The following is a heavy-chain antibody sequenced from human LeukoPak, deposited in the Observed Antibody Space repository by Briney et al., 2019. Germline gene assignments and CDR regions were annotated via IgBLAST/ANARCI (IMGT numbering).Heavy chain of an antibody. V-gene: IGHV3-7*05. Sequence: GGSLRLSCAASGFTFSSYWMTWVRQAPGKGLEWVAYINQDGSEKYYVDSVKGRFTISRDNAENSLYAQMSSLRAEDTAVYYCARVAGERGGAFDIWGQGTIVTVSS. CDR2: INQDGSEK. D-gene: IGHD3-16*01. CDR1: GFTFSSYW. CDR3: ARVAGERGGAFDI. J-gene: IGHJ3*02.